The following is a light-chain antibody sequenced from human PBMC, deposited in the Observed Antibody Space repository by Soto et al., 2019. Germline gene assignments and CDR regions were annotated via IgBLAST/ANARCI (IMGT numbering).Light chain of an antibody. CDR2: DAS. V-gene: IGKV3-11*01. J-gene: IGKJ2*01. CDR3: QQRSNWPRYT. Sequence: EIVLTQSPATLSLSPGERATLSCRASQSVSTYLAWYQQKLGQAPMLLIYDASSRATGIPARFSGSGSGTDFALTISSLEPEDFAVYYCQQRSNWPRYTFGQGTKLEIK. CDR1: QSVSTY.